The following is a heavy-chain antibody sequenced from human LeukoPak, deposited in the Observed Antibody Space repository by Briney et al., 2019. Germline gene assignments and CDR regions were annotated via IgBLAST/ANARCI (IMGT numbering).Heavy chain of an antibody. D-gene: IGHD3-22*01. Sequence: GGSLRLSCAASGFTFSSYAMHWVRQAPGKGLERGTVISYDGSNKYYADSVKGRFTISRDNSKNTLYLQMTSLRAEDTAVYYCARDESYHGSINYYYYYGMDVWGHGTTVTVSS. CDR3: ARDESYHGSINYYYYYGMDV. V-gene: IGHV3-30-3*01. CDR2: ISYDGSNK. J-gene: IGHJ6*02. CDR1: GFTFSSYA.